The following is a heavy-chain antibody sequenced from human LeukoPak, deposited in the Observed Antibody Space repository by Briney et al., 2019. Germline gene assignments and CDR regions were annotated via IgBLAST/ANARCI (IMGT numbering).Heavy chain of an antibody. CDR3: AKDGPGVTVHYFDY. V-gene: IGHV3-23*01. D-gene: IGHD2/OR15-2a*01. CDR2: ISGSGSST. CDR1: GFTFSSFG. J-gene: IGHJ4*02. Sequence: GGSLRLSCAAPGFTFSSFGMSWVRQAPGQGLEWVSAISGSGSSTYYADSVKGRFTISRDNSKNTLYLQMNSLRAEDTALYYCAKDGPGVTVHYFDYWGQGTLVTVSS.